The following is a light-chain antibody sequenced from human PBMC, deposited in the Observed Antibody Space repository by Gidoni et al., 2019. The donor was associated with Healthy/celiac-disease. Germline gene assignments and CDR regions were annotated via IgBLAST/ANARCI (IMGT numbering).Light chain of an antibody. Sequence: EIVMTQSQATLSVSPGERATLSCRASQSVSSNLAWYQQKPGQAPRLLISGASTRATGIPARFSGSVSGTEFTLTIRSLQSEDFAVYYCQQYNNWPPYTFGQXTKLEIK. V-gene: IGKV3-15*01. J-gene: IGKJ2*01. CDR1: QSVSSN. CDR2: GAS. CDR3: QQYNNWPPYT.